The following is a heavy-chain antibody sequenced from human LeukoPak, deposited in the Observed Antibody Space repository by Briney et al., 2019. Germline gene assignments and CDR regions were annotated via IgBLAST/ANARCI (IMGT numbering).Heavy chain of an antibody. CDR1: GGTFSSYA. V-gene: IGHV1-69*05. D-gene: IGHD3-10*01. Sequence: SVKVSCKASGGTFSSYAISWVRQAPGQGLEWMGGIIPIFGTANYAQKFQGRVTITTDESTSTAYMELSSLRSEDTAVYYCARAPPDYYGSGSSHLYYYYYMDVWGKGTTVTVSS. CDR2: IIPIFGTA. CDR3: ARAPPDYYGSGSSHLYYYYYMDV. J-gene: IGHJ6*03.